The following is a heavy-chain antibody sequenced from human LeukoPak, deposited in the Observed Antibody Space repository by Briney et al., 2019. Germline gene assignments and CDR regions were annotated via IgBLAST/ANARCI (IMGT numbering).Heavy chain of an antibody. Sequence: SETLSLTCVVYVESFSGYFWRCIRDPPRKGVEWIGENTHSGKTNYSPSLKSRVSISIDTSKKKLSLRLTSVTAADSAVYYCASSFYYDSRDYWGQGTLVTVSS. V-gene: IGHV4-34*01. D-gene: IGHD3-22*01. CDR2: NTHSGKT. CDR3: ASSFYYDSRDY. J-gene: IGHJ4*02. CDR1: VESFSGYF.